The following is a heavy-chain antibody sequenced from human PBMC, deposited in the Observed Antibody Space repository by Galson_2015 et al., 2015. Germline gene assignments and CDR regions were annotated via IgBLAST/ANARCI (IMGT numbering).Heavy chain of an antibody. CDR3: ARDLGY. J-gene: IGHJ4*02. CDR2: ITVSSRSI. CDR1: GFTFSTYS. Sequence: SLRLSCAASGFTFSTYSMTWFRQPPGKGLEWVSLITVSSRSIYSADSVKGRFTISRDDAKRSLYLEMSSLREEDTAVYYCARDLGYWGQGTLVTVSS. V-gene: IGHV3-48*02.